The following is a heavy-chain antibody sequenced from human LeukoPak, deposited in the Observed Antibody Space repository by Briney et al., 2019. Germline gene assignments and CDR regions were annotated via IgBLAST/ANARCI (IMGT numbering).Heavy chain of an antibody. Sequence: PSETLSLTCAVYGGSFSGYYWSWIRQPPGKGLEWIGEINHSGSTNYNPSLKSRVTISVDTSKNQFSLKLSSVTAADTAVYYCARRKIYYARYFDLWGRGTLVTVSS. V-gene: IGHV4-34*01. CDR3: ARRKIYYARYFDL. CDR2: INHSGST. J-gene: IGHJ2*01. CDR1: GGSFSGYY. D-gene: IGHD3-10*01.